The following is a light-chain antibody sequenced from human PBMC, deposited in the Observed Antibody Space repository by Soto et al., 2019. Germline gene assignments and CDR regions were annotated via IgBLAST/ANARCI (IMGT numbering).Light chain of an antibody. Sequence: QSVLTQPPSASGTPGQRVTISCSGSSSNIGGNIVNWYQQLPGTAPKLLIYSNSQRPSGVPDRFSGSKSGTSASLAISGLQSEDEADYYCAAWDDSLNGLVFGGGTQLTVL. CDR1: SSNIGGNI. CDR3: AAWDDSLNGLV. CDR2: SNS. J-gene: IGLJ3*02. V-gene: IGLV1-44*01.